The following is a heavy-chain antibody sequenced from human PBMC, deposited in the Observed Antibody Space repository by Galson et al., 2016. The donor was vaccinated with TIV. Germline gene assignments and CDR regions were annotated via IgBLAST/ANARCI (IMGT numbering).Heavy chain of an antibody. CDR3: ARDVGARLSDPNWFDS. CDR2: IILVVGLA. Sequence: SVKVSCKASGGTLSTYTISWVRQAPGQGLEWMGRIILVVGLANYAQKFQGRFTITADRSTTTAYMELRSLTSEDTAVYFCARDVGARLSDPNWFDSWGQGTLVTVSS. V-gene: IGHV1-69*04. D-gene: IGHD3-10*01. J-gene: IGHJ5*01. CDR1: GGTLSTYT.